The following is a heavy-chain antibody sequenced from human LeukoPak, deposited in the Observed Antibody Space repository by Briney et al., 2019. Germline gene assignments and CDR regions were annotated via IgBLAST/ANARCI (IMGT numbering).Heavy chain of an antibody. CDR3: VAAARGYFYDF. CDR1: GFTFSNYW. V-gene: IGHV3-74*01. D-gene: IGHD2-15*01. CDR2: INTDGSST. Sequence: PGGSLRLSCAASGFTFSNYWMHWVRQAPGKGLVWVSRINTDGSSTDYADSVKGRFTISRDNAKNTLYLQMNSLRAEDTAVYYCVAAARGYFYDFWGQGTLVTVSS. J-gene: IGHJ4*02.